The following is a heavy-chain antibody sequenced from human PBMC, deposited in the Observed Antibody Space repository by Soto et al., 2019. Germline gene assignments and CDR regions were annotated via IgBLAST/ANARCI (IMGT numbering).Heavy chain of an antibody. V-gene: IGHV3-33*01. J-gene: IGHJ3*02. CDR2: IWYDGSNK. Sequence: QVQLVESGGGVVQPGRSLRLSCAASGFTFSSYGMHWVRQAPGKGLEWVAVIWYDGSNKYYADSVKGRFTISRDNSKNTLYLQMNSLRAEDTAVYYCAREAVAGSVSFLDAFDIWGQGTMVTVSS. D-gene: IGHD6-19*01. CDR1: GFTFSSYG. CDR3: AREAVAGSVSFLDAFDI.